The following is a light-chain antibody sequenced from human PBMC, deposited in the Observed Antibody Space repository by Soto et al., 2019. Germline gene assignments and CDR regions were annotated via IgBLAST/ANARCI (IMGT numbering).Light chain of an antibody. J-gene: IGKJ1*01. V-gene: IGKV1-8*01. CDR3: LQDHTSPLT. Sequence: AIRMTQSPSSLSASTGDRVTITCRASQGISSYLAWYQQKPGKAPKLLIYSASTLQSGVPSRFSGSGSGTDFTLTISSLQPEDFATYFCLQDHTSPLTFGQGTKVDI. CDR2: SAS. CDR1: QGISSY.